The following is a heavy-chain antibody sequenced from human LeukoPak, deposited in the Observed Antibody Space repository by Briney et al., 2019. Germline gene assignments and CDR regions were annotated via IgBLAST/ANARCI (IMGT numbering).Heavy chain of an antibody. V-gene: IGHV1-24*01. Sequence: GPSVKVSCKVSGYTLTELSMHWVRHAPGKGLEWMGGFDPEDGETIYAQKFQGRVTMTEDTSTDTAYMELSSLRSEDTAVYYSATRSGGRATYYYYYMDVWGKGTTVTVSS. CDR1: GYTLTELS. CDR3: ATRSGGRATYYYYYMDV. CDR2: FDPEDGET. D-gene: IGHD2-15*01. J-gene: IGHJ6*03.